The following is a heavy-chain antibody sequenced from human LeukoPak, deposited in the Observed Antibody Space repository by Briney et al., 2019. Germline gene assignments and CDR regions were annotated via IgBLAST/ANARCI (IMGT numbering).Heavy chain of an antibody. CDR3: TTWVGAHFDF. D-gene: IGHD1-26*01. CDR2: IDGPTDRT. J-gene: IGHJ4*02. CDR1: GFTFSNYA. V-gene: IGHV3-23*01. Sequence: TGGSLRLSCAASGFTFSNYAMSWVRQAPGKGLEWVSTIDGPTDRTHCADSVMGRFTISRDNSKNTLYLQMNSLRAEDTAVYFCTTWVGAHFDFWGQGTLVTVSP.